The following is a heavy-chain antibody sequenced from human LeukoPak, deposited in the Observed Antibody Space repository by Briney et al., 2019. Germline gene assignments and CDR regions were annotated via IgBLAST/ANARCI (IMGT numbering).Heavy chain of an antibody. CDR3: ARVDYYGSGPYYYYGMDV. D-gene: IGHD3-10*01. CDR2: IWYDGSNK. Sequence: GGSLRLSCAASGFTFSSYGMHWVRQAPGKGREWVAVIWYDGSNKYYADSVKGRFTISRDNSKNTLYLQMNSLRAEDTAVYYCARVDYYGSGPYYYYGMDVWGKGTTVTVSS. J-gene: IGHJ6*04. CDR1: GFTFSSYG. V-gene: IGHV3-33*01.